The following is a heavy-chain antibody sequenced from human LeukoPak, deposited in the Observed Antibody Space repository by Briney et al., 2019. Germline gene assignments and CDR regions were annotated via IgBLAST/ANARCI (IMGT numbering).Heavy chain of an antibody. CDR1: GGTYSSYA. CDR2: IIPIFGTA. J-gene: IGHJ4*02. CDR3: ARDGNATYYYGSGSYYNLPTLDY. V-gene: IGHV1-69*01. D-gene: IGHD3-10*01. Sequence: SVKVSCKASGGTYSSYAISWVRQAPGQGLEWMGGIIPIFGTANYAQKFQGRVTITADESTSTAYMELSSLRSEDTAVYYCARDGNATYYYGSGSYYNLPTLDYWGQGTLVTVSS.